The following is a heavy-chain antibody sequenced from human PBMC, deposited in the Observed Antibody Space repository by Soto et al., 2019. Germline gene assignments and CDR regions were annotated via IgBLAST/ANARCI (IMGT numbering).Heavy chain of an antibody. D-gene: IGHD1-7*01. CDR2: MNPNSGNT. Sequence: GASVKVSCKASGYTFTSYDINWVRQATGQGLEWMGWMNPNSGNTGYAQKFQGRVTMTRNTSISTAYMELSSLRSEDTAVYYCARGRGAGTPRRYWFDPWAREPWSPSPQ. CDR3: ARGRGAGTPRRYWFDP. CDR1: GYTFTSYD. J-gene: IGHJ5*02. V-gene: IGHV1-8*01.